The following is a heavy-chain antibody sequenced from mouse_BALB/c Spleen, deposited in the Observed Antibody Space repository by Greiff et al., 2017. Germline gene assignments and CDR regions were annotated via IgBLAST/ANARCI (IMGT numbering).Heavy chain of an antibody. J-gene: IGHJ1*01. Sequence: EVHLVESGGGLVKPGGSLKLSCAASGFAFSSYDMSWVRQTPEKRLEWVAYISSGGGSTYYPDTVRGRFTISRDNAKNTLYLQMSSLKSEDTAMYYCAGLNWDWYFDVWGAGTTVTVSS. CDR2: ISSGGGST. V-gene: IGHV5-12-1*01. CDR1: GFAFSSYD. CDR3: AGLNWDWYFDV. D-gene: IGHD4-1*02.